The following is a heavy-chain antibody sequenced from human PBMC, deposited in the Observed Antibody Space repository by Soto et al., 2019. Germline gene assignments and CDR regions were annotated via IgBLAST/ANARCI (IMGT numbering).Heavy chain of an antibody. CDR2: INPNSGGT. Sequence: ASVKVSCKASGYTFTGYYMHWVRQAPGQGLEWMGWINPNSGGTNYAQKFQGRVTMTRDTSISTAYMELSRLRSDDTAVYYCARDRGIVVVTAAHPTAYYYYGMDVWGQGTTVTVSS. J-gene: IGHJ6*02. V-gene: IGHV1-2*02. CDR1: GYTFTGYY. D-gene: IGHD2-2*01. CDR3: ARDRGIVVVTAAHPTAYYYYGMDV.